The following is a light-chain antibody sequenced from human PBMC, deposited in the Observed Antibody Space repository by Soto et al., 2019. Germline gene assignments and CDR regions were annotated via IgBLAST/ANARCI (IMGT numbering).Light chain of an antibody. J-gene: IGKJ4*01. CDR2: KAT. V-gene: IGKV1-5*03. CDR3: QHYNGYPIT. CDR1: QSLSGW. Sequence: DIQMTQSPSTLSAFVGDRVTITCRASQSLSGWLAWYQQKTGKAPKLLIRKATSLESGVPSRYSGRGSGTEFTLTISSLQPDDSATYHCQHYNGYPITFGGGTKVEIK.